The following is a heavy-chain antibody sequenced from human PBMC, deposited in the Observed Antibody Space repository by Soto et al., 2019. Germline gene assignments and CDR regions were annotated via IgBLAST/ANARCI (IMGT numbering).Heavy chain of an antibody. Sequence: QMQLQESGSGLVKPSQTLSLICAVSGASISSGGYSWNWIRQPPGKGLEWLGYIYHNGATYYNPSLKSRVTFSMDKSKNQFSLRLTSVIAADTAVYYCASGTYECFQNWGHGTLVTVSS. CDR1: GASISSGGYS. J-gene: IGHJ1*01. D-gene: IGHD1-1*01. V-gene: IGHV4-30-2*01. CDR3: ASGTYECFQN. CDR2: IYHNGAT.